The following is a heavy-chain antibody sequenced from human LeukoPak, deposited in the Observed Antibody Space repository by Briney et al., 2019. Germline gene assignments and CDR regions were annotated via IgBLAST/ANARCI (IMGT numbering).Heavy chain of an antibody. CDR3: ATYGDGSYNKGSDDY. CDR2: IYPTDSDT. V-gene: IGHV5-51*01. Sequence: GESLKISCQGSGYIFNTYWIGWVRQMPGKGLEWMGIIYPTDSDTKYSPSFQGQVTISVDISITTAYLHWSSLKASDTAMYYCATYGDGSYNKGSDDYWGQGTLVTVSS. D-gene: IGHD1-26*01. CDR1: GYIFNTYW. J-gene: IGHJ4*02.